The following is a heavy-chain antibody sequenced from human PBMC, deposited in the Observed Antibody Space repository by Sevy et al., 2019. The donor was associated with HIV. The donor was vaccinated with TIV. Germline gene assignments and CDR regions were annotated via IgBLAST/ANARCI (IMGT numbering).Heavy chain of an antibody. D-gene: IGHD7-27*01. Sequence: GGSLRLSCAASGFTFINYVMYWVRQTPGKGLEWVSVISDSGGNTYYAHSVKGRFTISRDNSENTLYLQMNSLRAGDTAVYYCAKAGGSTGGSFDYWGQGTLVTVSS. J-gene: IGHJ4*02. CDR1: GFTFINYV. V-gene: IGHV3-23*01. CDR3: AKAGGSTGGSFDY. CDR2: ISDSGGNT.